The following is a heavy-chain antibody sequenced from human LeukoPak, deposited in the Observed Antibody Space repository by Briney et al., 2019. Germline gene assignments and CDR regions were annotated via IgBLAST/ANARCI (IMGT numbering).Heavy chain of an antibody. CDR3: AKEGAAAGTTPSDY. J-gene: IGHJ4*02. CDR2: ISGSGGST. CDR1: GFIFSSYA. D-gene: IGHD6-13*01. V-gene: IGHV3-23*01. Sequence: AGGSLRLSCAASGFIFSSYAMSWVRQAPGKGLEWVSAISGSGGSTYYVDSVKGRFTISRDTSKKMLYLQMNSLRAEDTAVYYCAKEGAAAGTTPSDYWGQGTLVTVSS.